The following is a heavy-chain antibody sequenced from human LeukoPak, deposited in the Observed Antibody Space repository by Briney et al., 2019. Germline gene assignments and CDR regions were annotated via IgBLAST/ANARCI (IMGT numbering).Heavy chain of an antibody. V-gene: IGHV1-69*13. Sequence: GASVKVSCKASGGTFISYAISWVRQAPGQGLEWMGGIIPIFGTANYAQKFQGRVTITADESTSTAYMELSSLRSEDTAVYYCASHYDSSGYFDPWGQGTLVTVSS. CDR3: ASHYDSSGYFDP. CDR2: IIPIFGTA. J-gene: IGHJ5*02. CDR1: GGTFISYA. D-gene: IGHD3-22*01.